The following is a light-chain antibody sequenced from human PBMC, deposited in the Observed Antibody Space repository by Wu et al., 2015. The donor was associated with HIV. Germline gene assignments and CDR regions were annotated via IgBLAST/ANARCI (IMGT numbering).Light chain of an antibody. J-gene: IGKJ1*01. Sequence: EIVLTQSPATLPLSPGERATLSCRASQSVSSYLAWYQQKPGQIPRLLIYDSSNRATGIPARFSGSGSGTDFTLTISSLESEDFAVYYCQQRSNWPWTFGQGTKVEIK. CDR1: QSVSSY. CDR2: DSS. V-gene: IGKV3-11*01. CDR3: QQRSNWPWT.